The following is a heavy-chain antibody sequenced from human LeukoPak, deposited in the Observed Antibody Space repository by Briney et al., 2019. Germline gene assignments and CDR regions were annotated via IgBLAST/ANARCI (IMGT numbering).Heavy chain of an antibody. CDR2: ISDSGGST. CDR3: AKGRGWEASYYYYYMDV. J-gene: IGHJ6*03. D-gene: IGHD1-26*01. V-gene: IGHV3-23*01. CDR1: GFTFSSYG. Sequence: GGSLRLSCAASGFTFSSYGMSWVRQAPGKGLEWVSAISDSGGSTYYADSVKGRFTISRDNSKNTLYLQMNSLRAEDTAVYYCAKGRGWEASYYYYYMDVWGKGTTVTISS.